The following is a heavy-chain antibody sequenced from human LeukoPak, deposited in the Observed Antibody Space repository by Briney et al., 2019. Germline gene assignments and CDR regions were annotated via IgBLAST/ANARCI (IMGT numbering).Heavy chain of an antibody. V-gene: IGHV4-59*01. CDR1: VGSISSYY. CDR3: ARSPGHNWFDP. CDR2: IYYSGST. J-gene: IGHJ5*02. Sequence: SETLSLTCTVSVGSISSYYWSWIRQPPGKGLEWIGYIYYSGSTNYNPSLKSQVTISVDTSKNQFPLKLSSVTAADTAVYYCARSPGHNWFDPWGQGTLVTASS.